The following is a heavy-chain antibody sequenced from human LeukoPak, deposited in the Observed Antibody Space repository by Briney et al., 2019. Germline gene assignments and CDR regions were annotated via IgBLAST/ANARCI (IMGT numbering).Heavy chain of an antibody. Sequence: PGGSLRLSCAASGFSFSSYEMNWVRQAPGKGLEWVSYTNSRGNTIYYADSVKGRFTISRDNAKNSLYLQMNSLRAEDTAVYYCARGTHISMVRGPLGYWGQGTLVTVSS. CDR2: TNSRGNTI. CDR1: GFSFSSYE. J-gene: IGHJ4*02. D-gene: IGHD3-10*01. CDR3: ARGTHISMVRGPLGY. V-gene: IGHV3-48*03.